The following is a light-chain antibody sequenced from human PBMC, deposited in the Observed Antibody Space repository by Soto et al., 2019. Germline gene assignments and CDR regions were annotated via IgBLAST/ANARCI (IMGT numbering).Light chain of an antibody. J-gene: IGKJ5*01. Sequence: ELVLTQSPATLSLSAGEKATRSNRASQSVSTYLAWDQQKPGQAPRLLIFDASNRAAGFPVRFSGSGSCTDLTLTISSVEPDAFAVYYCQQRSPWPTNTFGPGTRLENK. CDR1: QSVSTY. V-gene: IGKV3-11*01. CDR3: QQRSPWPTNT. CDR2: DAS.